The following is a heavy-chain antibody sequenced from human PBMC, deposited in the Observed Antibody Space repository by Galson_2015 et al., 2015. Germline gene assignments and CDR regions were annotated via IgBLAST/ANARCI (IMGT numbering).Heavy chain of an antibody. D-gene: IGHD2-8*01. V-gene: IGHV6-1*01. CDR2: TYYRPKWYN. CDR1: GDSVSSNSAG. Sequence: CAISGDSVSSNSAGWHWIRQSPSRGLEWLGRTYYRPKWYNDYAVPVKSRITINPDTSKNQFSLQLNSVTPEDTAVYYCARVSSCTNGVCQPGWGMDVWGQGTTVTVSS. CDR3: ARVSSCTNGVCQPGWGMDV. J-gene: IGHJ6*02.